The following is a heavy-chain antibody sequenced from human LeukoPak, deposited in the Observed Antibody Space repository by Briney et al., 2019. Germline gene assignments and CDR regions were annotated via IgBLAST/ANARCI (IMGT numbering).Heavy chain of an antibody. CDR2: IWPDDSET. CDR1: GYKFRNDW. Sequence: GESLKISCKGSGYKFRNDWIGWVRQVPGKGLQWMGIIWPDDSETRYSPSFQGLVTISADKSINTAYLQWSSLKASDTAMYYCARMTGYCSGGSCDYYYYYMDVWGKGTTVTVSS. CDR3: ARMTGYCSGGSCDYYYYYMDV. J-gene: IGHJ6*03. V-gene: IGHV5-51*01. D-gene: IGHD2-15*01.